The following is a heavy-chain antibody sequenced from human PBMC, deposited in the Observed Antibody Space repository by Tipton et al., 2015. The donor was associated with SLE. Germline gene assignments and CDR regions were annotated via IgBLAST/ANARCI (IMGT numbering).Heavy chain of an antibody. V-gene: IGHV4-39*07. Sequence: LRLSCSVSGGSISSSPYFWGWIRQTPGKGLEWIGTVYYTGTTYYSPSLKSRVTISVDTSKNHFSLLLSAVTAADTAVYYCARGGYCSGGSCYPEYFHHWGQGTLVTVSS. J-gene: IGHJ1*01. CDR1: GGSISSSPYF. D-gene: IGHD2-15*01. CDR2: VYYTGTT. CDR3: ARGGYCSGGSCYPEYFHH.